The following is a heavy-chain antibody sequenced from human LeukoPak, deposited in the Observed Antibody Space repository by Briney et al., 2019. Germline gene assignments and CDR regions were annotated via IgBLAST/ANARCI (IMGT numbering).Heavy chain of an antibody. D-gene: IGHD3-10*01. CDR1: GFTFSSYA. CDR3: ARDLRGSDAYYFDY. Sequence: TGGSLSLSCAASGFTFSSYAMSWVRQAPGKGLEWVSTISSSGGSTYYADSVKGRFTISRDNAKNSLYLQMNSLRGEDTAVYYCARDLRGSDAYYFDYWGQGTLVTVSS. CDR2: ISSSGGST. J-gene: IGHJ4*02. V-gene: IGHV3-23*01.